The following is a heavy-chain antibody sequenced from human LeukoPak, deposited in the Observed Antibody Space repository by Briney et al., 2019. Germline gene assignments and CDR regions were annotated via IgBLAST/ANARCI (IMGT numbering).Heavy chain of an antibody. D-gene: IGHD3-22*01. J-gene: IGHJ4*02. CDR2: INHSGST. CDR1: GGSFSGYY. CDR3: ARRPLYDSSGYYDY. V-gene: IGHV4-34*01. Sequence: SETLSPTCAVYGGSFSGYYWSWIRQPPGKGLEWIGEINHSGSTNYNPSLKSRVTISVDTSKNQFSLKLSSVTAADTAVYYCARRPLYDSSGYYDYWGQGTLVTVSS.